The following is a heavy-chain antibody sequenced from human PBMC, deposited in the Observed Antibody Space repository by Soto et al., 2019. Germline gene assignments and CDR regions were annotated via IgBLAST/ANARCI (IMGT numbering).Heavy chain of an antibody. V-gene: IGHV2-5*02. CDR2: IYWDDAK. J-gene: IGHJ4*02. Sequence: ESGPTLVNPTQTLTLTCTFSGFSLSTSGVGVGWIRQPPGKALEWLALIYWDDAKRYSPSLKTRLTITKDTSKNQVVLIMTSLDPVDTATYYCARGDSTGYYPYWGQGTLVTVSS. CDR1: GFSLSTSGVG. CDR3: ARGDSTGYYPY. D-gene: IGHD3-22*01.